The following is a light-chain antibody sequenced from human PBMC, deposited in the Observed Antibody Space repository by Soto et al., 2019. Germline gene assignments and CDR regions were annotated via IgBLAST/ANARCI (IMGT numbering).Light chain of an antibody. CDR2: DAS. V-gene: IGKV1-13*02. CDR1: QDIGSA. J-gene: IGKJ4*01. Sequence: IQLTQSPSSLSASVGDRVTITCRAGQDIGSALAWYQQRPGKAPKLLLYDASNLEAGVPSRFSGSESGTDFTLTIASLRPEDFETYYCPQFNGFPLTFGGGTKVHIK. CDR3: PQFNGFPLT.